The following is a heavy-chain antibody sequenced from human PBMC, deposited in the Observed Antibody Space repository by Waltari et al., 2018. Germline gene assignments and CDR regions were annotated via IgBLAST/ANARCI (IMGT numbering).Heavy chain of an antibody. J-gene: IGHJ2*01. Sequence: VQLVESGGGLIQPGGSLRLSCAAAGFTVSSNYMSWVRQAPGKGLEWVSVIYSGGSTYYADSVKGRFTISRDNSKNTLYLQMNSLRAEDTAVYYCARVFGRGGWVWYFDLWGRGTLVTVSS. CDR1: GFTVSSNY. CDR2: IYSGGST. CDR3: ARVFGRGGWVWYFDL. D-gene: IGHD3-16*01. V-gene: IGHV3-53*01.